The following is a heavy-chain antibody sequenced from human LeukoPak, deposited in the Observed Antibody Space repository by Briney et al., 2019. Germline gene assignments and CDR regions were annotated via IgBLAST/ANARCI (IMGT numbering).Heavy chain of an antibody. Sequence: GGSLRLSCAASGLNFSRYSMTWVRQAPGKGLEWVSTLSGSGITTYYADSVKGRFTISRDNSKNTLYLQMNSLRAENTAVYYCAKGIYSSGWSYFDYWGHGTLVTVSS. CDR2: LSGSGITT. D-gene: IGHD6-19*01. V-gene: IGHV3-23*01. CDR1: GLNFSRYS. CDR3: AKGIYSSGWSYFDY. J-gene: IGHJ4*01.